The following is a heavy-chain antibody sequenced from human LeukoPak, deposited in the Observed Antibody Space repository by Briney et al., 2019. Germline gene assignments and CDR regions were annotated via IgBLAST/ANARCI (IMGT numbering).Heavy chain of an antibody. Sequence: SETLSLTCTVSGGSISSNSHYWGWIRQPPGKGLEWIGSIYSSGTTYYNPSLRSRLTISADTSKNLFSLKLGSVTDADTAVYYCASGAGARFDYWGQGTLVTVSS. CDR1: GGSISSNSHY. V-gene: IGHV4-39*07. D-gene: IGHD1-26*01. J-gene: IGHJ4*02. CDR2: IYSSGTT. CDR3: ASGAGARFDY.